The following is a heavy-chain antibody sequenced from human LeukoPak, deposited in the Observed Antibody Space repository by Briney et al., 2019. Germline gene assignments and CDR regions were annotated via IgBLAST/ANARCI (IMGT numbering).Heavy chain of an antibody. CDR3: AKSLDVVVPATSDY. J-gene: IGHJ4*02. CDR1: GFTFRNYA. Sequence: GGSLRLSCAASGFTFRNYATNWVRQAPGKGLEWVSSIAASSGSTFYADSVKGRFTISRDNSKNTLYLQMNGLRAEDTAVYYCAKSLDVVVPATSDYWGQGTLVTVSS. V-gene: IGHV3-23*01. D-gene: IGHD2-2*01. CDR2: IAASSGST.